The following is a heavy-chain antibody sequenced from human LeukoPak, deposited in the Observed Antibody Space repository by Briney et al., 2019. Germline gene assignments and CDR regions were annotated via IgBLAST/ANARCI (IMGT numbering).Heavy chain of an antibody. J-gene: IGHJ5*02. V-gene: IGHV1-2*02. CDR1: GYSFTDYY. CDR3: AKSSSWSDNYFDP. Sequence: ASVKVSCKASGYSFTDYYIHWVRQAPGQGLEWMGCINPHSGDTKYAQKFQGRVTMTRDTSVSTAYMELSSLTSDDTAFYYCAKSSSWSDNYFDPWGQGTLVTVSS. D-gene: IGHD6-6*01. CDR2: INPHSGDT.